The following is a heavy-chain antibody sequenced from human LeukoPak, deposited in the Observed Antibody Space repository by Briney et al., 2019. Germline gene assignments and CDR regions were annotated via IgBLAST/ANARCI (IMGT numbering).Heavy chain of an antibody. V-gene: IGHV4-30-4*08. Sequence: SQTLSLTCTVSGGSLSSGGYYWSWIRQHPGTGLEWIGYIYYSGSTYYNPSLKSRVTISVDTSKNQLSLKLSSVTAADTAVYYCAREVLRDGYNLDYWGQGTLVTVSS. CDR2: IYYSGST. CDR3: AREVLRDGYNLDY. D-gene: IGHD5-12*01. J-gene: IGHJ4*02. CDR1: GGSLSSGGYY.